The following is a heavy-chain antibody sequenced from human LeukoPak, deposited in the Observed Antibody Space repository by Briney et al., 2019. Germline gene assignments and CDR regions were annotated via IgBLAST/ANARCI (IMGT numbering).Heavy chain of an antibody. CDR1: GFTFEDYS. D-gene: IGHD1-26*01. Sequence: GGSLRLSCAASGFTFEDYSLHWLRQAQGKGLEWVSLIREDGRTTYYANSVKGRFAVSRDNSKKSLYLQMSSLGTEDTALYYYAKTRRSGTEYGDFDHWGQGTLVTVSS. V-gene: IGHV3-43*02. CDR3: AKTRRSGTEYGDFDH. CDR2: IREDGRTT. J-gene: IGHJ4*02.